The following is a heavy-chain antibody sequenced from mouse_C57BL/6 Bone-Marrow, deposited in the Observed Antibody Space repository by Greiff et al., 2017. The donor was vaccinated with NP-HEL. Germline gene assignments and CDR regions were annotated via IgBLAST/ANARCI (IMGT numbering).Heavy chain of an antibody. CDR3: ARGYFYYAMDY. CDR1: GFSLSTSGMG. CDR2: LYCDDDK. Sequence: QVTLKVSGPGILQSSQTLSLSCSFSGFSLSTSGMGVSWIRQPSGQGLEWLAHLYCDDDKCYNPSLKSRLTISKDTSRHQVFLKITSVDTADTAAYYCARGYFYYAMDYWGQGTSVTVSS. V-gene: IGHV8-12*01. D-gene: IGHD1-2*01. J-gene: IGHJ4*01.